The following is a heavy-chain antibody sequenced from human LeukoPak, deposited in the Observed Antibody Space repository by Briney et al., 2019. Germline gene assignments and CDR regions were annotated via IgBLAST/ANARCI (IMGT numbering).Heavy chain of an antibody. CDR1: GGSFSGYY. CDR2: INHSGST. Sequence: SETLSLTCAVYGGSFSGYYWSWIRQPPGKGLEWIGEINHSGSTNYNPSLKSRVTISVDTSKNQFSLKLSSVTAADTAVYYCARLHVSLDYWGQGTLVTVSS. CDR3: ARLHVSLDY. V-gene: IGHV4-34*01. J-gene: IGHJ4*02. D-gene: IGHD3-10*02.